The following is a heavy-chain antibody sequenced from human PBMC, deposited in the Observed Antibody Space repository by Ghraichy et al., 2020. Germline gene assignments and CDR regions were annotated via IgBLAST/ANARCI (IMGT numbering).Heavy chain of an antibody. CDR1: GFTVSNNY. D-gene: IGHD2-15*01. J-gene: IGHJ4*02. Sequence: GALRLSCAVSGFTVSNNYMSWVRQAPGKGLEWVSVIYSGGSTYYADSVKGRFTISRDNSKNTLYLQMNSLRGEDTAMYYCARDWDGGGRSWGQGTLVIVSS. V-gene: IGHV3-53*01. CDR2: IYSGGST. CDR3: ARDWDGGGRS.